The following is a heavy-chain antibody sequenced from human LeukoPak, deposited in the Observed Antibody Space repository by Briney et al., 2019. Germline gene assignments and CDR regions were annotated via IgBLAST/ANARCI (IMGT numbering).Heavy chain of an antibody. D-gene: IGHD1-1*01. CDR1: GFTFSSHA. Sequence: PGRSLRLSCAASGFTFSSHAMHWVRQAPGKGLEWVAIISYDGSDKFYADSVKGRFTISRDNSKNTLSLQMNSLRVEDTAVYFCAREYRGWYFDHWGQGTLVTVSS. V-gene: IGHV3-30*03. J-gene: IGHJ4*02. CDR2: ISYDGSDK. CDR3: AREYRGWYFDH.